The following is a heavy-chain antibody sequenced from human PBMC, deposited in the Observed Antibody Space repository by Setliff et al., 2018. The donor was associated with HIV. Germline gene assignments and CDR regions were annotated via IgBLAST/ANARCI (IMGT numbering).Heavy chain of an antibody. V-gene: IGHV4-31*03. D-gene: IGHD3-10*01. Sequence: PSETLSLTCTVSGGSISNSSSYWTWIRQHPGKGLEWIGYISYSGSTYYNPSLESRLTISLDTSANQFSLKLSSVTAADTAVYYCVRDLGVESLGGALDYWGQGTLVTVSS. CDR1: GGSISNSSSY. J-gene: IGHJ4*02. CDR2: ISYSGST. CDR3: VRDLGVESLGGALDY.